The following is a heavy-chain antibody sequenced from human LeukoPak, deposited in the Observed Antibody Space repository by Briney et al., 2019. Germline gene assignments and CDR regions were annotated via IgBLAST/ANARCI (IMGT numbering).Heavy chain of an antibody. V-gene: IGHV3-53*01. D-gene: IGHD4-23*01. Sequence: PGGSLRLSCAVSGFTVSGNYMSWVRQAPGKGLEWVSLIYSGDTTLYADSVKGRFTISRDISKNTVYLQMNSLRAEDTALYYCARRAGGYSHPYDYWGQGILVTVSS. CDR3: ARRAGGYSHPYDY. CDR2: IYSGDTT. J-gene: IGHJ4*02. CDR1: GFTVSGNY.